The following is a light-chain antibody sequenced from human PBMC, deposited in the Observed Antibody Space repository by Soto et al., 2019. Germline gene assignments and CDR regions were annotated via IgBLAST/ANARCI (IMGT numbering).Light chain of an antibody. V-gene: IGKV3-20*01. CDR1: HSVSSSH. Sequence: DIVLTQSPGTLSLSPGESVTLSCRASHSVSSSHLAWYQQKPGQAPRLFIYGASRRASGIPDRFSGSGSGTDFTLTISRLQPEDFAVYSCQYYGTSRSFGGGTQVEIK. J-gene: IGKJ4*01. CDR2: GAS. CDR3: QYYGTSRS.